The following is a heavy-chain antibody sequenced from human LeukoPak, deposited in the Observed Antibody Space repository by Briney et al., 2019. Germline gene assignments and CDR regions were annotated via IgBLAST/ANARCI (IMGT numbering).Heavy chain of an antibody. CDR3: ARHGTGSSSDFDY. V-gene: IGHV5-51*01. D-gene: IGHD6-19*01. CDR2: IFPGDSDI. CDR1: GYSFTSYW. Sequence: GESLKISCRGSGYSFTSYWIGWVRQMPGKGLEWMGIIFPGDSDITYSPSFQGQVIISADKSISTAYLQRSSLKASDTAMYYCARHGTGSSSDFDYWGQGTLVTVSS. J-gene: IGHJ4*02.